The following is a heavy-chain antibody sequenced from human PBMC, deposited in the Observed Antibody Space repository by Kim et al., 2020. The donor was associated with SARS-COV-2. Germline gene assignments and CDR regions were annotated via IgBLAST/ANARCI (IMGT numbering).Heavy chain of an antibody. D-gene: IGHD3-3*01. J-gene: IGHJ4*02. CDR2: INPYSGDT. Sequence: ASVKVSCKASGYTFTDYYRHWVRQAPGQGLEWMGWINPYSGDTNYAQKFQGRVTMTRDTSISTPYVELSSLRSDDAAVYYCASSAHFWRGHYLDFWGQGTLITVSS. CDR3: ASSAHFWRGHYLDF. CDR1: GYTFTDYY. V-gene: IGHV1-2*02.